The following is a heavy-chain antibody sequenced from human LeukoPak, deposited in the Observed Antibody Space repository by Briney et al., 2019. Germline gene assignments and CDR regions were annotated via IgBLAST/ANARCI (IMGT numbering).Heavy chain of an antibody. CDR3: ARVQLGRPKGHFDY. J-gene: IGHJ4*02. D-gene: IGHD7-27*01. CDR2: IIPIFGTA. Sequence: SVTVSFTASGGTFIIYAISWVRQAPGQGLEWMGGIIPIFGTANYAQKFQGRVTITADESTSTAYMELSSLRSEDTAVYYCARVQLGRPKGHFDYWGQGTLVTVSS. CDR1: GGTFIIYA. V-gene: IGHV1-69*13.